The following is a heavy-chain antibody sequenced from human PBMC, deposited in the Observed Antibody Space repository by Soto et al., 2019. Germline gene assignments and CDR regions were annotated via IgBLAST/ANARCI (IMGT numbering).Heavy chain of an antibody. CDR3: ARVSGIAAAGTWYYGMDV. CDR1: GFTVSSNY. Sequence: PGGSLRLSCAASGFTVSSNYMSWVRQAPGKGLEWVSVIYSGGSTYYADSVKGRFTISRDNSKNTLYLQMNSLRAEDTAVYYCARVSGIAAAGTWYYGMDVWGQGTTVTVSS. CDR2: IYSGGST. V-gene: IGHV3-53*01. J-gene: IGHJ6*02. D-gene: IGHD6-13*01.